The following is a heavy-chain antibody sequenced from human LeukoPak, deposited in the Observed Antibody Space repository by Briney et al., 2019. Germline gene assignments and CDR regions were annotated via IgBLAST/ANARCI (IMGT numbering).Heavy chain of an antibody. D-gene: IGHD3-16*02. J-gene: IGHJ5*02. V-gene: IGHV1-24*01. Sequence: ASVKVSCTLSGYTLTELSMHWVRQAPGKGREWMGGFDPEDGETIYAQKFQGRVTMTEDTSTDTAYMELSSLRSEDTAVYYCATSALGELSFISWGQGTLVTVSS. CDR1: GYTLTELS. CDR2: FDPEDGET. CDR3: ATSALGELSFIS.